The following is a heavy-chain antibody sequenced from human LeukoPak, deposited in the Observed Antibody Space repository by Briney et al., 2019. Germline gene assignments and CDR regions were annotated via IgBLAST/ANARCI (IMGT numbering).Heavy chain of an antibody. CDR2: IKEDGSDK. CDR1: GFTFNNYW. J-gene: IGHJ4*02. CDR3: ARDLHEYYFDY. V-gene: IGHV3-7*01. Sequence: GGSLRLSCAASGFTFNNYWMSWVRQAPGKGLKWVASIKEDGSDKYYVDSVKGRFTISRDSAKSSLFLQMNSLRAEDTAVYYCARDLHEYYFDYWGQGTLVTVSS.